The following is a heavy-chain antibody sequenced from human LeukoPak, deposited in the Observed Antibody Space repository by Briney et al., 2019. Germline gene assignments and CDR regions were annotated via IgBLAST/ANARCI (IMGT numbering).Heavy chain of an antibody. Sequence: GGSLRLSCAASGFTFSSYAMHWVRQAPGKGLEWVALISYDGSNKNYADSVKGRLTISRDISKNTLYVQMNSLRDEDTATYYCVRDLVWDTGRADYWGQGTLVTVSS. V-gene: IGHV3-30*04. J-gene: IGHJ4*02. CDR2: ISYDGSNK. CDR3: VRDLVWDTGRADY. D-gene: IGHD3/OR15-3a*01. CDR1: GFTFSSYA.